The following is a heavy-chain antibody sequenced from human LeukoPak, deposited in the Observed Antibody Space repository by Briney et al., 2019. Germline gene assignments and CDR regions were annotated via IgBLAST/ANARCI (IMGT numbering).Heavy chain of an antibody. CDR2: ISYDGTNK. CDR1: GFTFSSYG. D-gene: IGHD3-22*01. CDR3: ASDYYDSSAPQELVY. V-gene: IGHV3-30*03. J-gene: IGHJ4*02. Sequence: GGSLRLSCAASGFTFSSYGMHWVRQAPGKGLEWVAVISYDGTNKYYADSVKGRFSISRDNSKNTLYLQVNSLRTEDTAVYYCASDYYDSSAPQELVYWGQGTLVTVSS.